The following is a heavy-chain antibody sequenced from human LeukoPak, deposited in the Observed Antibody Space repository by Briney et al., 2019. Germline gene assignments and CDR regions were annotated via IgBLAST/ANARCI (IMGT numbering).Heavy chain of an antibody. V-gene: IGHV1-8*01. CDR2: MNPNSGNT. D-gene: IGHD4/OR15-4a*01. CDR1: GYTFASYD. J-gene: IGHJ5*02. CDR3: ARGPVLAGWFDP. Sequence: ASVKVSCKASGYTFASYDINWVRQATGQGLEWMGWMNPNSGNTGYAQKFQGRVTITRDTSASTAYMELSSLRSEDTAVYYCARGPVLAGWFDPWGQGTLVTVSS.